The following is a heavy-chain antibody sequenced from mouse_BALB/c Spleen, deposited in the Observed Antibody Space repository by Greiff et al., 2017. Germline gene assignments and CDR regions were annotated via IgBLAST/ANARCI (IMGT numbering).Heavy chain of an antibody. CDR1: GYTFSSYW. D-gene: IGHD1-1*01. V-gene: IGHV1-9*01. Sequence: QVQLQQSGAELMKPGASVKISCKATGYTFSSYWIEWVKQRPGHGLEWIGEILPGSGSTNYNEKFKGKATFTADTSSNTAYMQLSSLTSEDSAVYYCARTGSRKNFDYWGQGTTLTVSS. J-gene: IGHJ2*01. CDR2: ILPGSGST. CDR3: ARTGSRKNFDY.